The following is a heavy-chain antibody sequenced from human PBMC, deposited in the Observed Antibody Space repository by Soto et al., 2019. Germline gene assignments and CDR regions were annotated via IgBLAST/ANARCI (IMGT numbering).Heavy chain of an antibody. V-gene: IGHV3-7*04. Sequence: PGGSLRLSCVASGFTFNTFSMGWVRQAPGKGLEWVANIREDGSEENYVDPVKGRFTISRDNARNSLSLQMNSLRVEDTAIYYCARAWTYARCWGRGTLVTVS. CDR3: ARAWTYARC. J-gene: IGHJ4*02. D-gene: IGHD1-7*01. CDR2: IREDGSEE. CDR1: GFTFNTFS.